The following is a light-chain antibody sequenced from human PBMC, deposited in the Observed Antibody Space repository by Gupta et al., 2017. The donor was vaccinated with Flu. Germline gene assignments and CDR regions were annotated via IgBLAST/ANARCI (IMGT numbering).Light chain of an antibody. CDR3: QQSDSTLLFT. CDR2: AAS. Sequence: DIQMTQSPSSLSASVGDRVTITCRASQSISNYLNWYQQKPGKAPKLLIYAASSLQSGVPSRFSGSGSGTDFTLTISSLQPEDFATYYCQQSDSTLLFTFGPGTKVDIK. V-gene: IGKV1-39*01. CDR1: QSISNY. J-gene: IGKJ3*01.